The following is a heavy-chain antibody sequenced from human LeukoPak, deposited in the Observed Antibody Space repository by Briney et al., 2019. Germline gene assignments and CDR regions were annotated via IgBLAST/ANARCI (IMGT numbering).Heavy chain of an antibody. D-gene: IGHD2-15*01. CDR2: FSYSGKT. CDR1: GGSITSDY. V-gene: IGHV4-59*12. J-gene: IGHJ4*02. CDR3: ASVPQWRCSGENCYPVFDS. Sequence: SETLSLTCSVSGGSITSDYWSWIRQPPGKGLEWIGYFSYSGKTNYNPSLNSRVTISFDTSKNHFSLEMTSMTAADTAVYYCASVPQWRCSGENCYPVFDSWGPGILVTVSS.